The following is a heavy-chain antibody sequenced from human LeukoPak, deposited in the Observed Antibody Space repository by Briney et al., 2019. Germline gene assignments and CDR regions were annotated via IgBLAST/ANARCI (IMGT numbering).Heavy chain of an antibody. Sequence: KASETLSLTCTVSGGSISSSSYYWGWIRQPPGKGLEWIGSIYYSGSTYYNPSLKSRVTISVDTSKNQFSLKLSSVTAADTAVYYCARVDSGYYDSRRFDYWGQGTLVTVSS. J-gene: IGHJ4*02. D-gene: IGHD3-22*01. V-gene: IGHV4-39*07. CDR2: IYYSGST. CDR3: ARVDSGYYDSRRFDY. CDR1: GGSISSSSYY.